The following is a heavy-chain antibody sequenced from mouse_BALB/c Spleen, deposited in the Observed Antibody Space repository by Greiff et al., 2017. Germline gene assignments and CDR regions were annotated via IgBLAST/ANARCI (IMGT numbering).Heavy chain of an antibody. D-gene: IGHD1-1*01. V-gene: IGHV5-6-5*01. Sequence: EVMLVESGGGLVKPGGSLKLSCAASGFTFSSYAMSWVRQTPEKRLEWVASISSGGSTYYPDSVKGRFTISRDNARSILYLQMSSLRSEDTAMYYCARESGSGNFDYWGQGTTLTVSS. J-gene: IGHJ2*01. CDR1: GFTFSSYA. CDR3: ARESGSGNFDY. CDR2: ISSGGST.